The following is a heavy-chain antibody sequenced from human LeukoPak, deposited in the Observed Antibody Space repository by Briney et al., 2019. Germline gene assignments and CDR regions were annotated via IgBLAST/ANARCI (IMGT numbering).Heavy chain of an antibody. CDR2: IFSHGET. D-gene: IGHD2-8*01. V-gene: IGHV3-66*01. Sequence: GGSLRLSCAASGFTVGNNYMNWVRQAPGKGLEWVSLIFSHGETSYADSVKGRFTIYRDNSKHTLYLQMNGLRVEDTAVYYCARDPPAVSINTYAWGQGTLVTVSS. CDR1: GFTVGNNY. CDR3: ARDPPAVSINTYA. J-gene: IGHJ4*02.